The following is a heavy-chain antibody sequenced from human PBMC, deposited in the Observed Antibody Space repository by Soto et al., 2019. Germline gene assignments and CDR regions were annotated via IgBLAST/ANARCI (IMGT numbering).Heavy chain of an antibody. V-gene: IGHV4-39*01. CDR1: GGSIIDLHLYY. CDR2: ISSDGGT. Sequence: QLQLQESGPGLVKPSETLSLTCTVSGGSIIDLHLYYWAWLRQSPGKGLEWLATISSDGGTFYSPSLESRVTMSVDTSTNQFSVKLSSVTATDTAVYYCARRRHGYFDSWGQGSMVTVSS. J-gene: IGHJ4*02. CDR3: ARRRHGYFDS.